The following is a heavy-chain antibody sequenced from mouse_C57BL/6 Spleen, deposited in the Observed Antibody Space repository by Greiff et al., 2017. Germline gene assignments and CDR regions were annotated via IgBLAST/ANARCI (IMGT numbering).Heavy chain of an antibody. J-gene: IGHJ4*01. V-gene: IGHV1-82*01. CDR1: GYAFSSSW. Sequence: QVQLQQSGPELVKPGASVKISCKASGYAFSSSWMNWVKQRPGKGLEWIGRIYPGDGDTNYNGKFKGKATLTADKSSSTTYMQLSSLTSEDSAVYMCGRGGLCYYGIRNLYYAMGYWGQGTSGTVSS. D-gene: IGHD1-1*01. CDR3: GRGGLCYYGIRNLYYAMGY. CDR2: IYPGDGDT.